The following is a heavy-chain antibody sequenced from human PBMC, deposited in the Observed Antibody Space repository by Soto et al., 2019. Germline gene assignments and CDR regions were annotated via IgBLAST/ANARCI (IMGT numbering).Heavy chain of an antibody. J-gene: IGHJ4*02. Sequence: ASVKVSCKASGFTFFMYAIHWVRQAPGQGLEWMAWINAGNGHTTYSQKFQGRVTIIRDTSARTVYMELRSLRFDDTATYYCASAGWFEEGYFDFWGQGTPVTAPQ. V-gene: IGHV1-3*01. D-gene: IGHD3-10*01. CDR1: GFTFFMYA. CDR3: ASAGWFEEGYFDF. CDR2: INAGNGHT.